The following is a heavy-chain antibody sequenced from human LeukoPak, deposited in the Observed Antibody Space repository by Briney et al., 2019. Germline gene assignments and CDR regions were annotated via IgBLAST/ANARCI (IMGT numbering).Heavy chain of an antibody. CDR3: ARDLEQQLGKGWFDP. J-gene: IGHJ5*02. D-gene: IGHD6-13*01. V-gene: IGHV3-21*01. Sequence: GGSLRLSCAASGFTFDDGMSWVRQAPGKGLEWVSSISSSGSHIYYADSVKGRITISRDNAKNSVYLQMNSLRAGDTAVYYCARDLEQQLGKGWFDPWGQGTLVTVSS. CDR1: GFTFDDG. CDR2: ISSSGSHI.